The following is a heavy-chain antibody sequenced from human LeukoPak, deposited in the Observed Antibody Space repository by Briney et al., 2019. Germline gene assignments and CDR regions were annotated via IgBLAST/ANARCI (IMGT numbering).Heavy chain of an antibody. V-gene: IGHV1-8*01. Sequence: ASVKVSCKASGYTFTSYDINWVRQATGQGLEWMGWMNPNSGNTVYAQKCQGKFTMTRNTSISTAYMELSSLRSDDTAVYYCARGLSSSWYLGAFDIWGQGTMVTVSS. J-gene: IGHJ3*02. D-gene: IGHD6-13*01. CDR2: MNPNSGNT. CDR3: ARGLSSSWYLGAFDI. CDR1: GYTFTSYD.